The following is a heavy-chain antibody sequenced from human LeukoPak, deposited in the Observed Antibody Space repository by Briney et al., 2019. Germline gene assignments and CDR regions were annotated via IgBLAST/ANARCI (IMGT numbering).Heavy chain of an antibody. D-gene: IGHD6-13*01. CDR1: GYTFTSYG. CDR2: ISAYIVNT. J-gene: IGHJ3*01. V-gene: IGHV1-18*01. Sequence: ASVKVSCKASGYTFTSYGISWVRQAPGQGLEWMGWISAYIVNTNYAQKLQGRVTMTTDTSTSTAYMELRSLRSDDTAVYYCARDGIDSSWPHAFDVWGQGTMATVSS. CDR3: ARDGIDSSWPHAFDV.